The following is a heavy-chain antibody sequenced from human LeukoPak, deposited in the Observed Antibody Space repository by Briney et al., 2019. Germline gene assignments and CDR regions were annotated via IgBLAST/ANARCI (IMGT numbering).Heavy chain of an antibody. CDR3: AKDFESYTSDSFHI. Sequence: GGSLRLSCAASGFTFNSYGVHWVRQAPGKGLEWVAFIRYDGSNKYSADSVKGRFTISRDNSKNTLYLQMNSLRAEDTAVYYCAKDFESYTSDSFHIWGQGTMVTVSS. D-gene: IGHD1-26*01. V-gene: IGHV3-30*02. CDR1: GFTFNSYG. J-gene: IGHJ3*02. CDR2: IRYDGSNK.